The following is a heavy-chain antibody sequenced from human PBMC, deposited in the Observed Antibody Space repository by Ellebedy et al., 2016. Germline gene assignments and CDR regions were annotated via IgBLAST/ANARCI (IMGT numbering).Heavy chain of an antibody. CDR1: GGSIRNYY. CDR3: ASSLVYSSSPYYYFYIDV. CDR2: VYWSGST. D-gene: IGHD6-6*01. Sequence: SETLSLXXTVSGGSIRNYYWSWIRQPSGKGLEWIAYVYWSGSTDYNPSLKSRVTISLDTSKSQFSVKLTSVTAADTAVYYCASSLVYSSSPYYYFYIDVWGKGTTVTVSS. J-gene: IGHJ6*03. V-gene: IGHV4-59*12.